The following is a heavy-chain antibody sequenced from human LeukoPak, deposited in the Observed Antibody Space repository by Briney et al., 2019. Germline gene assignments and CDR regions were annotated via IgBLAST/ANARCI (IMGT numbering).Heavy chain of an antibody. CDR2: INPNSGGT. CDR3: AKVGSGTTDRMEY. Sequence: EASVKVSYKASGYTFTGYYMHWVRQAPGQGLEWMGWINPNSGGTNYAQKFQGRVTMTRDASISTAYMELSRLTSDDTAVYYCAKVGSGTTDRMEYWGQGTLVTVSS. V-gene: IGHV1-2*02. CDR1: GYTFTGYY. J-gene: IGHJ4*02. D-gene: IGHD1-7*01.